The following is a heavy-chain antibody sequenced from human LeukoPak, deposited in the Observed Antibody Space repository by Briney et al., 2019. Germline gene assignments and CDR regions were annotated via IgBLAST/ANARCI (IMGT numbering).Heavy chain of an antibody. CDR2: IIPIFGTA. J-gene: IGHJ4*02. CDR3: ARVPWRAVGATWALDY. V-gene: IGHV1-69*05. CDR1: GGTFSSYA. Sequence: ASVKVSCKASGGTFSSYAISWVRQAPGQGLEWMGGIIPIFGTANYAQKFQGRVTITTDESTSTAYMGLSSLRSEDTAVYYCARVPWRAVGATWALDYWGQGTLVTVSS. D-gene: IGHD1-26*01.